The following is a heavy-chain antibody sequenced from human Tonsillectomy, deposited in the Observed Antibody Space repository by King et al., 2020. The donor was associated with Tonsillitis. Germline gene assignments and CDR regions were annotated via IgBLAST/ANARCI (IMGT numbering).Heavy chain of an antibody. CDR2: LSGSGGST. V-gene: IGHV3-23*04. CDR3: AKELGDEVGDGFDI. Sequence: VQLVESGGGLVQPGGSLRLSCAASGFPFNNYAMSWVRQPPGKGLEWVSALSGSGGSTYYADSVKGRFTISRDNSKNTQYLQMNSLRVEDTAGYYCAKELGDEVGDGFDIWGQGTMVTVSS. J-gene: IGHJ3*02. CDR1: GFPFNNYA. D-gene: IGHD1-26*01.